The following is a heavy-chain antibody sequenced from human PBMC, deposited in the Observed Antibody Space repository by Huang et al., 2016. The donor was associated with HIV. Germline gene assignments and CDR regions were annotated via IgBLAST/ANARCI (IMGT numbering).Heavy chain of an antibody. V-gene: IGHV1-46*01. D-gene: IGHD6-13*01. Sequence: QVQLVQSGAEVKRPGASVKVSCKASGYTFTSYHLHWVRQDPGKGLEWMGIINPSAGNTYYSTKFQGRVTMTTDASTGTVYMDLRSLRSEDTAVYYCTRGGSSWYEGDYWGQGTLVTVSS. CDR1: GYTFTSYH. J-gene: IGHJ4*02. CDR2: INPSAGNT. CDR3: TRGGSSWYEGDY.